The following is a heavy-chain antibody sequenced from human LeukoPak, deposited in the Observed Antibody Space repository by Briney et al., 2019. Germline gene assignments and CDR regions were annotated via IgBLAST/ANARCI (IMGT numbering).Heavy chain of an antibody. CDR2: ISYDGSNK. J-gene: IGHJ4*02. V-gene: IGHV3-30-3*01. CDR3: ARSLYYYDSSGYIG. Sequence: GGSLRLSCAASGFTFSSYAMHWVRQAPGKGLEWVAVISYDGSNKYYADSVKGRFTISRDNSKNTLYLQMNSLRAEDTAVYYCARSLYYYDSSGYIGWGQGTLVTVSS. D-gene: IGHD3-22*01. CDR1: GFTFSSYA.